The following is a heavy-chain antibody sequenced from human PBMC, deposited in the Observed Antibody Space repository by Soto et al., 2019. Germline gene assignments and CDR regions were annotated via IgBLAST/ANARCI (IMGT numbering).Heavy chain of an antibody. V-gene: IGHV3-15*01. CDR1: GFTFSNAW. Sequence: GGSLRLSCAASGFTFSNAWMSWVRQAPGKGLEWVGRIKSKTDGGTTDYAAPVKGRFTISRDDSKNTLYLQMNSLKTEDTAVYYFTSTYGSGTSSLYYGLYARGRATTFTVAS. CDR3: TSTYGSGTSSLYYGLYA. CDR2: IKSKTDGGTT. J-gene: IGHJ6*02. D-gene: IGHD3-10*01.